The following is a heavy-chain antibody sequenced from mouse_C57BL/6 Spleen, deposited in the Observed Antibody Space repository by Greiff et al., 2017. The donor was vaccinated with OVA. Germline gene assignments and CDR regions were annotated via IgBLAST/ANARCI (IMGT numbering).Heavy chain of an antibody. D-gene: IGHD1-1*01. CDR2: INPSTGGT. CDR1: GYSFTGYY. V-gene: IGHV1-42*01. J-gene: IGHJ1*03. CDR3: ARGGTTVVATEYFDV. Sequence: EVQLQQSGPELVKPGASVKISCKASGYSFTGYYMNWVKQSPEKSLEWIGEINPSTGGTTYNQKFKAKATLTVDKSSSTAYMQLKSLTSEDSAVYYCARGGTTVVATEYFDVWGTGTTVTVSS.